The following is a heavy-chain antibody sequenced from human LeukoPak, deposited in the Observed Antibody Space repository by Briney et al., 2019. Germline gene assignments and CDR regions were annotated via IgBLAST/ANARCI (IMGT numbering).Heavy chain of an antibody. V-gene: IGHV3-23*01. Sequence: GGTLRLFCAACGFTFSSYAMSWVRQAPGKGWEAVSAIRGSGGSTYSADSGKGRLTICRDNSKNTLYLQMKRLRAEDTAVYYCAKPSCLTGYYTSDYWGQGTLVTISS. J-gene: IGHJ4*02. D-gene: IGHD3-9*01. CDR2: IRGSGGST. CDR3: AKPSCLTGYYTSDY. CDR1: GFTFSSYA.